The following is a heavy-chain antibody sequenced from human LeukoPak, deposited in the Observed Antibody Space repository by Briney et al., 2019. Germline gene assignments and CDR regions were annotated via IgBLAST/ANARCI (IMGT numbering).Heavy chain of an antibody. CDR1: GGSVSSFY. CDR3: ARARSGYVSFDY. CDR2: IYYSGST. D-gene: IGHD5-12*01. V-gene: IGHV4-59*08. Sequence: SETLSLTCTVSGGSVSSFYWSWIRQPPGKGLEWIGYIYYSGSTNYNPSLKSRVTISVDTSRNQFPLKLSSVTAADTAVYYCARARSGYVSFDYWGQGTLVTVSS. J-gene: IGHJ4*02.